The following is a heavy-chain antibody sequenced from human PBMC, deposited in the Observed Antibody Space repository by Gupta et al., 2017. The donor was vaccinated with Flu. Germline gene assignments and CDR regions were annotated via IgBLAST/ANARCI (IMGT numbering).Heavy chain of an antibody. D-gene: IGHD2-15*01. Sequence: TCSNYAMTWVRQAPGKGLEWVSSRGDGGDNTYYAASVKGRFTISRDNSKNTLGLQMNSLTVEDTALYYCAKGGIGSSGVDFWGQGTLVTVSS. CDR1: TCSNYA. CDR2: RGDGGDNT. J-gene: IGHJ4*02. V-gene: IGHV3-23*01. CDR3: AKGGIGSSGVDF.